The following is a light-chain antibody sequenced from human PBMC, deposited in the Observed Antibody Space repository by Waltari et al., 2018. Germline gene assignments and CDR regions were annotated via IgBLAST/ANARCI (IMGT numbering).Light chain of an antibody. CDR2: NVS. J-gene: IGLJ3*02. Sequence: QSALTQPRSVSASPGQSVTISCSGTIGDVGASHYVAWYQQHPGKAPKVMIFNVSKRPSGVPDRFSGSKSGNTASLSISGLQAEDEADYYCWSFTGSYWMFGGGTRLTVL. CDR1: IGDVGASHY. CDR3: WSFTGSYWM. V-gene: IGLV2-11*01.